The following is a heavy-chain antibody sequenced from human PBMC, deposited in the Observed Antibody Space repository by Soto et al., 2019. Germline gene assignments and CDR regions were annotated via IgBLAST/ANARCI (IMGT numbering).Heavy chain of an antibody. D-gene: IGHD3-16*02. CDR3: AKDPPLSIETTYYFDY. V-gene: IGHV3-23*01. Sequence: EVQLLESGGGLVQPGGSLRLSCAASGFTFSSYAMSWVRQAPGKGLEWVSAISGSGGSTYYADSVKGRFTISRDNSKNTLYLQMNSLRAEDTAVYYCAKDPPLSIETTYYFDYGGQGTLVTVSS. J-gene: IGHJ4*02. CDR1: GFTFSSYA. CDR2: ISGSGGST.